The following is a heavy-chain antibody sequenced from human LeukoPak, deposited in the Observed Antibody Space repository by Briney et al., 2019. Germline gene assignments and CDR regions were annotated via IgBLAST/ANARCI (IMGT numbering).Heavy chain of an antibody. CDR2: INQDGSEK. Sequence: GGSLRLSRAASGITFSSYWMTWVRQPPGKGLEWVANINQDGSEKNYVDSVKGRFTISRDNAKNSVYLQMNSLRAEDAALYYCAKGWSDHQYWGQGTLVTVSS. D-gene: IGHD6-13*01. V-gene: IGHV3-7*01. CDR1: GITFSSYW. CDR3: AKGWSDHQY. J-gene: IGHJ4*02.